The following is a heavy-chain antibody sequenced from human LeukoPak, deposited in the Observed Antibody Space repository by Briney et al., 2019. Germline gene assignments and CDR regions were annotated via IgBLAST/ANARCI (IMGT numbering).Heavy chain of an antibody. J-gene: IGHJ4*02. CDR1: GFTVSSKY. D-gene: IGHD6-6*01. Sequence: GGSLRLSCAASGFTVSSKYMSWVRQAPGKGLEWVSVIYSGGSTYYTDSVKGRFTISRDKSKKTVYLQMNSLRGEDTAVYYCAREGGSISFDYWGQGTLVTVSS. CDR2: IYSGGST. CDR3: AREGGSISFDY. V-gene: IGHV3-66*01.